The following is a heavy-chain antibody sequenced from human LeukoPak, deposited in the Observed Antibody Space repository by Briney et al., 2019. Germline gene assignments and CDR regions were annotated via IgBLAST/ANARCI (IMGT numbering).Heavy chain of an antibody. V-gene: IGHV1-2*02. Sequence: ASVKVSCKASGYTFTGYYMHWVRQAPGQGLEWMGWINPSSGGTNYAQKFQGRVTMTRDTSISTAYMELSRLRSDDTAVYYCARSRSLGDAFDIWGQGTMVTVSS. J-gene: IGHJ3*02. CDR2: INPSSGGT. CDR3: ARSRSLGDAFDI. CDR1: GYTFTGYY.